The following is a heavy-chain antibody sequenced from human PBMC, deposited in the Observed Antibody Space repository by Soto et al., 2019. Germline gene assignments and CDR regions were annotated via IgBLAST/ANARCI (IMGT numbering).Heavy chain of an antibody. CDR1: GFSLSNARMG. CDR3: TRIFEAISVAGAGDY. J-gene: IGHJ4*02. Sequence: QVTLKESGPVLVKPTETLTLTCTVSGFSLSNARMGVSWIRQPPGKALEWLAHIFSSDEKSYNTSLKSRLTISKDTSKSQVVLTMTNMDPVDTATYYCTRIFEAISVAGAGDYWGQGVVVTVSS. D-gene: IGHD6-19*01. V-gene: IGHV2-26*01. CDR2: IFSSDEK.